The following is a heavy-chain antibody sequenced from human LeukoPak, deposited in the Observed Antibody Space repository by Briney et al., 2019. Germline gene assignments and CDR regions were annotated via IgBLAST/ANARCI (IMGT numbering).Heavy chain of an antibody. J-gene: IGHJ4*02. Sequence: PGGSLRLSCAASGFTVSSNYMSWVRQAPGKGLEWVSVIYSGGSTYYADPVKGRFTISRDNSKNTLYLQMNSLRAEDTAVYYCEYSSGWRRIDYWGQGTLVTVSS. CDR1: GFTVSSNY. V-gene: IGHV3-66*01. CDR3: EYSSGWRRIDY. D-gene: IGHD6-19*01. CDR2: IYSGGST.